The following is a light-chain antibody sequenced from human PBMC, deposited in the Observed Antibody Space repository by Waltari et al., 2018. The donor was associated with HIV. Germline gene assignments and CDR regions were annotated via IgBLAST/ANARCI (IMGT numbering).Light chain of an antibody. CDR1: SSNIGARFD. J-gene: IGLJ2*01. CDR3: QTYDSSLSGSVV. CDR2: GN. V-gene: IGLV1-40*01. Sequence: QSVLTQPPSVSGAPGQTVTISCTWSSSNIGARFDVHWYQPIPGTAPKLLMYGNNRPSGVPDRFSGSKSGTSASLAITGLQAEDEADYYCQTYDSSLSGSVVFGGGTKLTVL.